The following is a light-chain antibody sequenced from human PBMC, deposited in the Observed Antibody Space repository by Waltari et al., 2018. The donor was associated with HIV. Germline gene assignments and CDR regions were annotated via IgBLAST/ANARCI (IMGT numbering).Light chain of an antibody. V-gene: IGLV2-8*01. CDR1: SSDVGGYNF. J-gene: IGLJ2*01. CDR3: SSYAGGNNLV. Sequence: QSGLTQPPSASGSPGQSVTISCTGTSSDVGGYNFVSWYQQHPGKAPKLMIFEVTKRPSGVPARFSGSKTGNTASLTVSGLQADDEADYYCSSYAGGNNLVFGGGTKLTVL. CDR2: EVT.